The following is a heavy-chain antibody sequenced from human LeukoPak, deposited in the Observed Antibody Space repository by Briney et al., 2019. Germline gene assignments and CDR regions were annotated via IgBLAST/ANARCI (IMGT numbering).Heavy chain of an antibody. CDR1: GGSISSYY. Sequence: PSETLSLTCTVSGGSISSYYWSWIRQPPGKGLEWIGSIYYSGRTYYNPSLKSRVTISVDTSKNQFSLKLSSVTAADTAVYYCARESVVVTIGGPFDYWGQGTLVTVSS. V-gene: IGHV4-39*02. D-gene: IGHD3-22*01. CDR3: ARESVVVTIGGPFDY. J-gene: IGHJ4*02. CDR2: IYYSGRT.